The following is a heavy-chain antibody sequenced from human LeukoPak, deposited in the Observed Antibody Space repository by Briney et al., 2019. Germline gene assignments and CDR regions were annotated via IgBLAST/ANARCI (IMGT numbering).Heavy chain of an antibody. Sequence: TGGSLRLSCAASGFTFSSYSMNWVRQAPGKGLEWVSSISSSSSYIYYADSVKGRFTISRDNAKNSLYLQMNSLRAEDTAVYYCARVPRIRSGISTVNDYWGQGTLVTVSS. D-gene: IGHD4-17*01. CDR3: ARVPRIRSGISTVNDY. CDR2: ISSSSSYI. J-gene: IGHJ4*02. V-gene: IGHV3-21*01. CDR1: GFTFSSYS.